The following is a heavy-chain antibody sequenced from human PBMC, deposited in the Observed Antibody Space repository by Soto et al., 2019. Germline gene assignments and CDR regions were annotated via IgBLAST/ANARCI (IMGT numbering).Heavy chain of an antibody. V-gene: IGHV3-9*01. D-gene: IGHD6-13*01. CDR2: ISWNSGSI. Sequence: GGSLRLSCAASGFTFDDYAMHWVRQAPGKGLEWVSGISWNSGSIGYADSVKGRFTISRDNAKNSLYLQMNSLRAEDTALYYCAKDIRGGYSSSWPLRYYGMDVWGQGTTVTVSS. CDR3: AKDIRGGYSSSWPLRYYGMDV. J-gene: IGHJ6*02. CDR1: GFTFDDYA.